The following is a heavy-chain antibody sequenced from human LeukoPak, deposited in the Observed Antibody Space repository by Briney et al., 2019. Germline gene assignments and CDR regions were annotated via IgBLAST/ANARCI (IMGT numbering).Heavy chain of an antibody. CDR2: IHYSGST. CDR3: ARNGGSGWSDY. Sequence: SETLSLTCTVSGGSISNYYWSWIRRPPGKGLEWIGDIHYSGSTNDNPPLKSRVTISIDTSKNQFSLNLNSVTAADTAVYYCARNGGSGWSDYWGQGILVTVSS. CDR1: GGSISNYY. V-gene: IGHV4-59*08. D-gene: IGHD6-19*01. J-gene: IGHJ4*02.